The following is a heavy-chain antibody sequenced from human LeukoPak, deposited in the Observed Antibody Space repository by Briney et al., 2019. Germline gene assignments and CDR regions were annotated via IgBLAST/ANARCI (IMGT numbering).Heavy chain of an antibody. V-gene: IGHV3-30-3*01. J-gene: IGHJ3*02. D-gene: IGHD6-13*01. CDR3: AGFSGGYSFDLYDAFDI. CDR1: GFTFSSYA. Sequence: PGGSLRLSCAASGFTFSSYAMHWVRQAPGKGLEWVAVISYDGSNKYYADSVKGRFTISRDNSKNTLYLQMNSLRAEDTAVYYCAGFSGGYSFDLYDAFDIWGQGTMVTVSS. CDR2: ISYDGSNK.